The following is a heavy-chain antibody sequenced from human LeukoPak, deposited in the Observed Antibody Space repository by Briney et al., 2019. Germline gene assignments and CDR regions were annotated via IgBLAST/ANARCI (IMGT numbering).Heavy chain of an antibody. CDR1: GGSFSGYY. CDR3: ARDPSPGYCSSTSCPSRAFDI. V-gene: IGHV4-34*01. Sequence: SETLSLTCAVYGGSFSGYYWSWIRQPPGKGLEWIGEINHSGSTNYNPSLKSRVTISVDTSKNQFSLKLSSVTAADTAVYYCARDPSPGYCSSTSCPSRAFDIWGQGTMVTVSS. J-gene: IGHJ3*02. D-gene: IGHD2-2*03. CDR2: INHSGST.